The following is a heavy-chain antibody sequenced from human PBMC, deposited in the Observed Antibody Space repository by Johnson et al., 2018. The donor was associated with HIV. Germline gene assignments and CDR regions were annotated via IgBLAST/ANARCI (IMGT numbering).Heavy chain of an antibody. CDR1: GFIFTSYA. V-gene: IGHV3-23*04. CDR2: INWNGGTT. CDR3: AKGQVARGAFDI. J-gene: IGHJ3*02. Sequence: VQLVESGGALVQPGGSLRVSCVASGFIFTSYAMSWVRQAPGKGLEWVSAINWNGGTTGYTDSVKGRFTISRDNSKNTLYLHMNSLRVEETAVYYCAKGQVARGAFDIWGQGTMVTVSS.